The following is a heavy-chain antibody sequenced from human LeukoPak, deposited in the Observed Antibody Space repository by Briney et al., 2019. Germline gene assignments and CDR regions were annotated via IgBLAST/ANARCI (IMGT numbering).Heavy chain of an antibody. CDR3: ARDSSSWYNYFDY. CDR2: IKQDGSEK. Sequence: GGSLRLSCAASGFTFSSYWMSWVRQAPGKGLEWVANIKQDGSEKYYVESVKGRFTISRDNAKNSLYLQMNSLRAEDTAVYYCARDSSSWYNYFDYWGQGTLVTVSS. J-gene: IGHJ4*02. D-gene: IGHD6-13*01. V-gene: IGHV3-7*01. CDR1: GFTFSSYW.